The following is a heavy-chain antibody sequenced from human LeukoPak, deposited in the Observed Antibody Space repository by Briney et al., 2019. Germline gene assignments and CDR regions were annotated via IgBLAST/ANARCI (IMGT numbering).Heavy chain of an antibody. J-gene: IGHJ4*02. CDR2: INPNSGGT. D-gene: IGHD1-26*01. V-gene: IGHV1-2*06. Sequence: ASVKVSCKASGYTFTGYYMHWVRQAPGQGVEWMGRINPNSGGTNYAQKFQGRVTMTRDTSISTAYMELSRLRSDDTAVYYCARGDGSYSPFDYWGQGTLVTVSS. CDR3: ARGDGSYSPFDY. CDR1: GYTFTGYY.